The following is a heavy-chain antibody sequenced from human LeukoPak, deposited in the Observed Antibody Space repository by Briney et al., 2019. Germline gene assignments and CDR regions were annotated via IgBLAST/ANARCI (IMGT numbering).Heavy chain of an antibody. CDR1: GFTFSSYA. V-gene: IGHV3-23*01. CDR2: ISGSGGST. J-gene: IGHJ4*02. Sequence: GGSLRLSCAASGFTFSSYAMSWVRQAQGKGLEWVSAISGSGGSTYYADSVKGRFTISRDNSKNTLYLQMNSLRAEDTAVYYCAKDDTIYYYDSSGYYPFDYWGQGTLVTVSS. CDR3: AKDDTIYYYDSSGYYPFDY. D-gene: IGHD3-22*01.